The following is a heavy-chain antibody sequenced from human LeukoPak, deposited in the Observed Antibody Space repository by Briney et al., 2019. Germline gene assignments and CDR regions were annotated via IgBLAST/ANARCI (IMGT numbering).Heavy chain of an antibody. CDR1: VFTLYRCA. V-gene: IGHV3-23*01. Sequence: GGSLRLSCTASVFTLYRCAVRCVRQAPGKGLEWVSAISGSGGSTYYADSVKGRFTISRDNSKNTLYLQMNSLNADVYPVSYCRQDQQTGLFDYWGQGTLVTVSS. CDR2: ISGSGGST. CDR3: RQDQQTGLFDY. J-gene: IGHJ4*02. D-gene: IGHD7-27*01.